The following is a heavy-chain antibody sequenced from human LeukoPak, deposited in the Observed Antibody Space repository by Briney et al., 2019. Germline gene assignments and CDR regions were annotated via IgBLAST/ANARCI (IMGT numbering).Heavy chain of an antibody. CDR3: ASLTYYYDSSHAPDY. Sequence: SETLSLTCTVSGGSISSYYWSWFRQPPGKGLEWIGYIYYSGSTNYNPSLKSRVTISVDTSKNQFSLKLSSVTAADTAVYYCASLTYYYDSSHAPDYWGQGTLVTVSS. J-gene: IGHJ4*02. V-gene: IGHV4-59*08. CDR1: GGSISSYY. CDR2: IYYSGST. D-gene: IGHD3-22*01.